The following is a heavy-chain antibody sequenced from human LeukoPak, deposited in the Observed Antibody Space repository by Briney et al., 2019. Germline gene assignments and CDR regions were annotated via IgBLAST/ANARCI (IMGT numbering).Heavy chain of an antibody. CDR2: ISGTTSGT. CDR1: GLTFSTCA. Sequence: PGGSLRLSCAASGLTFSTCAMSWVRQAPGKELEWVSGISGTTSGTYYADSVKGRFTISRDNSKNTLFLQVNSLRAEDTAVYYCAKVRTYFYHGLDVWGQGTTVTVSS. V-gene: IGHV3-23*01. D-gene: IGHD1-14*01. CDR3: AKVRTYFYHGLDV. J-gene: IGHJ6*02.